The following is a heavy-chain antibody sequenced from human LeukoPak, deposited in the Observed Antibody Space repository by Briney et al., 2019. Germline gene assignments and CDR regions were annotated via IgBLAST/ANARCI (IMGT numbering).Heavy chain of an antibody. CDR1: GFTVSSNY. J-gene: IGHJ4*02. V-gene: IGHV3-53*01. D-gene: IGHD3-10*01. CDR3: ARYDGGSGPFDY. Sequence: GGSLRLSCAVSGFTVSSNYMSWVRQAPGKGLEWVSVLYNGGNTYYADSVEGRFTVSRDNSKNTLYLQMNSLRAEDTAVYYCARYDGGSGPFDYWGQGTLVTVSS. CDR2: LYNGGNT.